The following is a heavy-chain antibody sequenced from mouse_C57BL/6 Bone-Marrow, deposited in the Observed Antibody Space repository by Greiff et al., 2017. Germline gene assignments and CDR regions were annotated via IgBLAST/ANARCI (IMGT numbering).Heavy chain of an antibody. CDR3: AGRYYCGSSYGAWFAY. Sequence: QVQLQQPGAELVRPGSSVKLSCKASGYTFTSYWMHWVKQRPIQGLEWIGNIDPSDSETHYNQKFKDKATLTVNKSSSTAYMQLSSLTSEVSAVYDCAGRYYCGSSYGAWFAYWGEGTLVTVSA. V-gene: IGHV1-52*01. J-gene: IGHJ3*01. CDR2: IDPSDSET. CDR1: GYTFTSYW. D-gene: IGHD1-1*01.